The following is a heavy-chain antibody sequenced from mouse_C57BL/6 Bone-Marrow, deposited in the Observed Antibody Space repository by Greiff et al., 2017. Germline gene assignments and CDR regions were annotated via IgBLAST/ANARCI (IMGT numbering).Heavy chain of an antibody. V-gene: IGHV1-69*01. D-gene: IGHD1-1*01. CDR3: ARVPFITTVVAHFDY. CDR2: IDPSDSYT. Sequence: QVQLQQPGAELVMPGASVKLSCKASGYTFTSYWMHWVKQRPGQGLEWIGEIDPSDSYTNYNQKFKGKSTLTVDKSSSTAYMQLSSLTSEDSAVYYCARVPFITTVVAHFDYWGQGTTLTVSS. J-gene: IGHJ2*01. CDR1: GYTFTSYW.